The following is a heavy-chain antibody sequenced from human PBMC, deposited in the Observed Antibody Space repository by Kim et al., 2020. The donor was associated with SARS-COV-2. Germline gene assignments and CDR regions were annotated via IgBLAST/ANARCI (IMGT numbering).Heavy chain of an antibody. CDR3: ARRRPRRYWFDP. V-gene: IGHV4-39*02. CDR2: IYSSGTT. J-gene: IGHJ5*02. CDR1: GGSISSSGYY. Sequence: SETLSLTCSVSGGSISSSGYYWDWIRPPPEKGLEWIGSIYSSGTTYYNSPLKSRVTVTVDTSKSPFSLRLISVTAAATAVYYCARRRPRRYWFDPWGQGTLVTVSS. D-gene: IGHD6-6*01.